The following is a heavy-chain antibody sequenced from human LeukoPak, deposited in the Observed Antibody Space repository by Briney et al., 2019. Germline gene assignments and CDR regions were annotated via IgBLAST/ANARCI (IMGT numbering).Heavy chain of an antibody. V-gene: IGHV3-48*01. J-gene: IGHJ2*01. CDR1: GFDFNSYS. CDR2: ISTTSSTI. D-gene: IGHD3-10*01. CDR3: ARDGILWFGDVGYFDL. Sequence: PGGSLRLSCSASGFDFNSYSLNWVRQFPGKGLEWISYISTTSSTIYYADFVKGRFAISRDNANNALYLQMYDLRAEDTALYYCARDGILWFGDVGYFDLWGRGTLVTASS.